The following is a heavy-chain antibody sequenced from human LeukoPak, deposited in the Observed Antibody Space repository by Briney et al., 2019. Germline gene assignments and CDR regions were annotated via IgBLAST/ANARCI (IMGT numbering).Heavy chain of an antibody. J-gene: IGHJ4*02. V-gene: IGHV3-48*04. Sequence: GGSLRLSCAASGFTFSSYSMNWVRQAPGKGLEWVSYISSSSSTIYYADSVKGRFTISRDNAKNSLYLQMNSLRVEDTALYYCARDPYGGGNYPPDYWGQGILVTVSS. D-gene: IGHD1-26*01. CDR2: ISSSSSTI. CDR1: GFTFSSYS. CDR3: ARDPYGGGNYPPDY.